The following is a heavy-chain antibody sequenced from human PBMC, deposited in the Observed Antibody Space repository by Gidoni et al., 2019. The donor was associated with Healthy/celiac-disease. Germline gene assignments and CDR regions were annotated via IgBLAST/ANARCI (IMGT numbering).Heavy chain of an antibody. CDR2: IRSKAYGGTT. Sequence: EVQLVESGGGLVKPGRSLRLSCTASGFTFGDYAMSWFRQAPGKGLEWVGFIRSKAYGGTTEYAASVKGRFTISRDDSKSIAYLQMNSLKTEDTAVYYCTREEFLEWEGASEIFDYWGQGTLVTVSS. V-gene: IGHV3-49*05. J-gene: IGHJ4*02. D-gene: IGHD3-3*01. CDR3: TREEFLEWEGASEIFDY. CDR1: GFTFGDYA.